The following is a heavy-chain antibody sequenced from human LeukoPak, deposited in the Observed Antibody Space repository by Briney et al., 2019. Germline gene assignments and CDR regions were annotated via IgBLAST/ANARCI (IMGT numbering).Heavy chain of an antibody. CDR1: GGSISSYY. CDR3: ARAQVGIVGATEFAY. Sequence: PSETLSLTCTVSGGSISSYYWTWIRQPPGKGLDWIGYIYYSGSTKYNPSLKSRVTISVDSSNNHFSLKLSSVTAADTAVYYCARAQVGIVGATEFAYWGQGTLVTVSS. J-gene: IGHJ4*02. CDR2: IYYSGST. V-gene: IGHV4-59*08. D-gene: IGHD1-26*01.